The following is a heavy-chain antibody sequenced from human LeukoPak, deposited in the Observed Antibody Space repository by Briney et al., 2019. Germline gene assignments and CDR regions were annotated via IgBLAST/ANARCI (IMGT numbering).Heavy chain of an antibody. J-gene: IGHJ4*02. D-gene: IGHD2-2*01. CDR2: IYSGGDT. CDR3: ARSPPASPFDY. CDR1: GFTVSCNY. Sequence: GGSLRLSCAASGFTVSCNYMSWVRQAPGKGLEWVSIIYSGGDTYYADSVKGRFTIPRDISENTLYLQMDNLRAEDTAFYYCARSPPASPFDYWGQGTLVTVSS. V-gene: IGHV3-53*01.